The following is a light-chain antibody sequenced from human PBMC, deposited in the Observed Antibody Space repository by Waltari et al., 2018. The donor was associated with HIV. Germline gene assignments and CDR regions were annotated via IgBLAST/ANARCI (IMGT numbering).Light chain of an antibody. Sequence: DIQMTQSPSSLSASVEDRVTITCRPSQSISNYFNWYQQKPGQAPQLLFLATSRLLSGFPSRFSGRGSATEFTLTISSLQPEDFATYYCQPSYSSPYTFCHGTNLEIK. V-gene: IGKV1-39*01. CDR3: QPSYSSPYT. CDR2: ATS. CDR1: QSISNY. J-gene: IGKJ2*01.